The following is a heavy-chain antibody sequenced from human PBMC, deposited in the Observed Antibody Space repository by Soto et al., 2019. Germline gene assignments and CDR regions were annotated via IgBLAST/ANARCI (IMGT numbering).Heavy chain of an antibody. CDR2: ISSSSSYI. CDR3: ARDRGFDGSSGMDI. Sequence: GSLRLSCAASGFTFSSYSMNWVRQAPGKGLEWVSSISSSSSYIYYADSVKGRFTISRDNAKNSLYLQMNSLRAEDTAVYHCARDRGFDGSSGMDIWGQGTTVTV. J-gene: IGHJ6*02. V-gene: IGHV3-21*01. CDR1: GFTFSSYS.